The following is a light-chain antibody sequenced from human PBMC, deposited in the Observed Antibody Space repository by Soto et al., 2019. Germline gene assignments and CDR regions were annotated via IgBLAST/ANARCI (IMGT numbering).Light chain of an antibody. V-gene: IGLV2-23*01. J-gene: IGLJ3*02. CDR3: CSYVDHRKFV. CDR1: SSDVGNFDL. Sequence: SALTQPASVSGSPGQSITISCTGTSSDVGNFDLVSWYQHHPGKAPKLIIYEDRNRPSGISSRFSGSKSGSTASLTISGLRAEDEAAYYCCSYVDHRKFVFGGGTQLTVL. CDR2: EDR.